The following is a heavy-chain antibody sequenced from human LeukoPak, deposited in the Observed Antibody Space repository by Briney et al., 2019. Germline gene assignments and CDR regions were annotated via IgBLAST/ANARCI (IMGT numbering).Heavy chain of an antibody. D-gene: IGHD3-10*01. J-gene: IGHJ4*02. Sequence: GGSLRLSCAASGFIFSDYWMSWVRQAPGKGLEWVANIKEDGSEKYYVDSVKGRFTISRDNAKNSPYLQMNSLRAEDTAVYYCARDPYYYGSGNYYTSDYWGQGTLVTASS. CDR1: GFIFSDYW. CDR2: IKEDGSEK. CDR3: ARDPYYYGSGNYYTSDY. V-gene: IGHV3-7*01.